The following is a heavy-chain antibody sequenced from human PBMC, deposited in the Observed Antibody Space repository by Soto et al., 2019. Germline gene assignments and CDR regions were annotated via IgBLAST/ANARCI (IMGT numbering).Heavy chain of an antibody. V-gene: IGHV1-69*01. Sequence: QEQLVQAGAEVKKPESSVRISCRASGGTFSNDAVSWVRQAPGQGLQWMGGIIPIFGTTHYAQKFQGRVTITADESTATAYMELRSVTSEDTAVYYCATGLRTGNYGMDVWGQGTEVTVSS. D-gene: IGHD3-10*01. J-gene: IGHJ6*02. CDR1: GGTFSNDA. CDR3: ATGLRTGNYGMDV. CDR2: IIPIFGTT.